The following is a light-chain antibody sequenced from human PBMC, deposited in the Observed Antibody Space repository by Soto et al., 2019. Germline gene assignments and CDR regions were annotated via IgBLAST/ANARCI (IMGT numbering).Light chain of an antibody. CDR1: QSISSW. V-gene: IGKV1-5*03. J-gene: IGKJ1*01. CDR2: KAS. CDR3: QQYYSYPRT. Sequence: DIQMTQSPPTLSASVGDRVTITCRASQSISSWLAWYQQKPGKAPKLLIYKASSLESGVPSRFSGSGSGTDFTLTISCLQSEDFATYYCQQYYSYPRTFGQGTKVDIK.